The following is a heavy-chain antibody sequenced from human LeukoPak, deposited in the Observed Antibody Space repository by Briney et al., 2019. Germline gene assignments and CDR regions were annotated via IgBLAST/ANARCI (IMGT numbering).Heavy chain of an antibody. Sequence: GGSLRLSCAVSGFTFSSYSMNWVRQAPGKGLEWVSYIRSGSRTKYYADSMKGRFTISRDNAKNTLYLQMNSLRAEDTAVYYCAKDQARIAAAGTDYWGQGTLVTVSS. CDR2: IRSGSRTK. D-gene: IGHD6-13*01. CDR1: GFTFSSYS. CDR3: AKDQARIAAAGTDY. J-gene: IGHJ4*02. V-gene: IGHV3-48*04.